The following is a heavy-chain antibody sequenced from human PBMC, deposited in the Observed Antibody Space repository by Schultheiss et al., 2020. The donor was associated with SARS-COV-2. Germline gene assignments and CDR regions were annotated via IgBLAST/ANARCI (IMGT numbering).Heavy chain of an antibody. D-gene: IGHD3-10*01. J-gene: IGHJ5*02. CDR2: IFYSGST. Sequence: SETLSLTCTVSGGSISSGGYYWSWIRQHPGKGLEWIGNIFYSGSTYYNPSLRSRVSISLDTSKNQFSLKLTSVTAADTAVYYCARQSRSYYRWIDPWGQGTLVTVSS. CDR3: ARQSRSYYRWIDP. V-gene: IGHV4-31*03. CDR1: GGSISSGGYY.